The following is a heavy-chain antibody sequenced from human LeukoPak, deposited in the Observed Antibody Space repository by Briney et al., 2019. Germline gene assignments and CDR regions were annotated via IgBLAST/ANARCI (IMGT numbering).Heavy chain of an antibody. CDR1: GFTFSSYA. V-gene: IGHV3-64D*06. J-gene: IGHJ6*02. D-gene: IGHD2-21*01. Sequence: PGGSLRLSCSASGFTFSSYAMHWFRQAPGKGLEYVSAISSNGGSTYYADSVRGRFTISRDNAKNTLYLQMSGLRVEDTAVYHCASDSPYYGMDVWGQGTTVTVSS. CDR3: ASDSPYYGMDV. CDR2: ISSNGGST.